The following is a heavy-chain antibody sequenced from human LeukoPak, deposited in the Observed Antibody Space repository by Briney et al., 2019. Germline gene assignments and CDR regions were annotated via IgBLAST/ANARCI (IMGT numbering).Heavy chain of an antibody. J-gene: IGHJ4*02. CDR3: TTSSYCEKNVCQTYFDF. CDR1: GFTFSSYA. V-gene: IGHV3-23*01. CDR2: ISGSGGST. Sequence: GSLRLSCAASGFTFSSYAMSWVRQAPGKGLEWVSAISGSGGSTYYADSVKGRFTISRDNSKNTLYLQMSSLKTEDTAVYYCTTSSYCEKNVCQTYFDFWGQGTLVTVSS. D-gene: IGHD2-21*01.